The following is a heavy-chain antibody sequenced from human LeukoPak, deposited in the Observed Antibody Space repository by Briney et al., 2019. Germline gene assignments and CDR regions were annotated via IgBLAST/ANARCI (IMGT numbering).Heavy chain of an antibody. Sequence: PGRSLRLSCAASGFTFSSYGMYWVRQAPGKGLEWVAVISSDGSNVYYSDFVKGRFTISRDNSKNTLSLQLDSLRTEDTAVYYCATDLEAVSWLAPGFQHWGQGTLVTVSS. D-gene: IGHD6-19*01. CDR2: ISSDGSNV. V-gene: IGHV3-30*03. CDR3: ATDLEAVSWLAPGFQH. J-gene: IGHJ1*01. CDR1: GFTFSSYG.